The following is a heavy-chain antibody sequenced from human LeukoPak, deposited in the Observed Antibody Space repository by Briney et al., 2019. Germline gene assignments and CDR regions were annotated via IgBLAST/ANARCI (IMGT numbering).Heavy chain of an antibody. Sequence: PSQTLSLTCTVSGGSISSGSYYWTWIRQPAGKGLEWVGRIYTSGSTNYIPSLKSRVTISLDTSNNQFSLKLTSVTAADTAVYYCARGGYSDSSGSRDAFDIWGQGTMVTVSS. V-gene: IGHV4-61*02. CDR3: ARGGYSDSSGSRDAFDI. D-gene: IGHD3-22*01. CDR1: GGSISSGSYY. CDR2: IYTSGST. J-gene: IGHJ3*02.